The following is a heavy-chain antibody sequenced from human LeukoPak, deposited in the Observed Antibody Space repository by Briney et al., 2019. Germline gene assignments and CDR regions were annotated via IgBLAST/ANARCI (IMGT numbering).Heavy chain of an antibody. Sequence: SVKVSCKASGGTFSSYAISWVRQAPGQGLEWMGRIIPIFGIANYAQKFQGRVTITADKSTSTAYMELSSLRSEDTAVYYCARGGGYCSGGSCYTPPDYYYYGMDVWGQGTTVTVSS. CDR3: ARGGGYCSGGSCYTPPDYYYYGMDV. CDR2: IIPIFGIA. CDR1: GGTFSSYA. V-gene: IGHV1-69*04. J-gene: IGHJ6*02. D-gene: IGHD2-15*01.